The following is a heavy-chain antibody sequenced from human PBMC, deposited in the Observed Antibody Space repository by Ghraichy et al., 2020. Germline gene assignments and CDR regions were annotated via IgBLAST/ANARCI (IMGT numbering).Heavy chain of an antibody. CDR1: GFTFSSYG. D-gene: IGHD1-1*01. V-gene: IGHV3-30*18. Sequence: GGSLRLSCAASGFTFSSYGMHWVRQAPGKGLEWVAVISYDGSNKYYADSVKGRFTISRDNSKNTLYLQMNSLRAEDTAVYYCAKDIYLLEPWYGIYVWCQETTAIFS. J-gene: IGHJ6*02. CDR2: ISYDGSNK. CDR3: AKDIYLLEPWYGIYV.